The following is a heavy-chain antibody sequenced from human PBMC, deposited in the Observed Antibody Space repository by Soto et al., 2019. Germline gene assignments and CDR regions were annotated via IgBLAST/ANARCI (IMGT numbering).Heavy chain of an antibody. CDR2: IYYSGST. J-gene: IGHJ6*02. CDR3: ARDRKLLWEVRYYYYGMDV. D-gene: IGHD3-10*01. V-gene: IGHV4-31*03. CDR1: GGSISSGGYY. Sequence: QVQLQESGPGLVKPSQTLSLTCTVSGGSISSGGYYWSWIRQHPGKGLEWIGYIYYSGSTYYNPSLKSRVTISVDTSKNQFSLKLSSVTAADTAVYYCARDRKLLWEVRYYYYGMDVWGQGTTVTVSS.